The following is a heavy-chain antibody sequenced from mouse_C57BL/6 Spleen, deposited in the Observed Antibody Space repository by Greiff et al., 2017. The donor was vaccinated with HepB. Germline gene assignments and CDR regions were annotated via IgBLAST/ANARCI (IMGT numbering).Heavy chain of an antibody. Sequence: EVQLVESGGGLVKPGGSLKLSCAASGFTFSSYAMSWVRQTPEKRLEWVATISDGGSYTYYPDNVKGRFTISRDNAKNNLYLQMSHLKSEDTAMYYCARDTPHSKWYFDVWGTGTTVTVSS. V-gene: IGHV5-4*01. CDR3: ARDTPHSKWYFDV. J-gene: IGHJ1*03. CDR1: GFTFSSYA. CDR2: ISDGGSYT. D-gene: IGHD2-5*01.